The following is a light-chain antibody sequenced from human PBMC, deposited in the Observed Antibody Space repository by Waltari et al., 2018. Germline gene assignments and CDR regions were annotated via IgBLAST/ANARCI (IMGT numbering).Light chain of an antibody. J-gene: IGLJ2*01. V-gene: IGLV2-14*03. Sequence: HSALTQPASVSGSPGQSITISCTGTSSDVGGYNYVPWYQQHPGKAPKLMIFDVSYRPSGISNRFSGSKSGNTASLTISGLQAEDEADYYCSSYISSDTLELFGGGTSLTVL. CDR3: SSYISSDTLEL. CDR1: SSDVGGYNY. CDR2: DVS.